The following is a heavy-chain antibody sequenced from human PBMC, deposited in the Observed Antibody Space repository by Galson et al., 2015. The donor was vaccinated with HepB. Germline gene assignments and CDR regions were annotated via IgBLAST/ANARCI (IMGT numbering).Heavy chain of an antibody. CDR1: GFTFSSYY. CDR3: ARVFRYYFDY. J-gene: IGHJ4*02. CDR2: ISSSSSYT. Sequence: SLRLSCTASGFTFSSYYMSWIRQAPGKGLEWVSYISSSSSYTNYADSVQGRFTISRDDAKNALYLKLNSLRAEDTAAYYCARVFRYYFDYWGQGTLVTVSS. V-gene: IGHV3-11*05. D-gene: IGHD3-10*01.